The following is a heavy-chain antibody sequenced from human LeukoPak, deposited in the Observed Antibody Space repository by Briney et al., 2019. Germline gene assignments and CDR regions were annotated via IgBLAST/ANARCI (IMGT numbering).Heavy chain of an antibody. V-gene: IGHV2-5*02. CDR2: NYWDDDA. Sequence: SGPTLVNPTQTLTLTCTLTGSSLPTSGVGVGWIRQPPGKALAWLALNYWDDDARYTESLKSRLTITKDTSKNQVVLTMTNLDPVDTGTYYCAHISRRSYYFDYWGQGTLVTVSS. D-gene: IGHD6-13*01. CDR3: AHISRRSYYFDY. J-gene: IGHJ4*02. CDR1: GSSLPTSGVG.